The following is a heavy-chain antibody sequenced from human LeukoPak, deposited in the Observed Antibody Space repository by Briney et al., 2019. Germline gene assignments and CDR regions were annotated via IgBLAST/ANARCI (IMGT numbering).Heavy chain of an antibody. CDR3: ARGLPPSYFITMISYLDY. CDR2: INHSGST. J-gene: IGHJ4*02. Sequence: PSETLSLTCTVSGGSIRSYYWSWIRQPPGKGLEWIGEINHSGSTNYNPSLKSRVTISVDTSKNQFSLKLSSVTAADTAVYYCARGLPPSYFITMISYLDYWGQGTLVTVSS. V-gene: IGHV4-34*01. D-gene: IGHD3-22*01. CDR1: GGSIRSYY.